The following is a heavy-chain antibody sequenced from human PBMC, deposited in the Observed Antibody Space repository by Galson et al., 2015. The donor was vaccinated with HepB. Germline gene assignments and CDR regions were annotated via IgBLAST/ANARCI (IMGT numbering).Heavy chain of an antibody. CDR1: GFTFSNAW. J-gene: IGHJ4*02. CDR2: IKSKTDGGTT. Sequence: SLRLSCAASGFTFSNAWMNWVRQAPGKGLEWVGRIKSKTDGGTTDYAAPVKGRFTISRDDSKNTLYLQMNSLKTEDTAVYYCTTDPDIVVVPAAIRPQAEGYWGQGTLVTVSS. D-gene: IGHD2-2*01. CDR3: TTDPDIVVVPAAIRPQAEGY. V-gene: IGHV3-15*07.